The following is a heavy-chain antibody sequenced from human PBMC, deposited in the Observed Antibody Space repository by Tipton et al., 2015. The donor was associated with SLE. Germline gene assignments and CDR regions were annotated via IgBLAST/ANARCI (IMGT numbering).Heavy chain of an antibody. CDR1: GGSISSHY. J-gene: IGHJ4*02. V-gene: IGHV4-59*11. D-gene: IGHD3-3*02. CDR3: ARGIKGPFDY. CDR2: IYYRGST. Sequence: TLSLTCTVSGGSISSHYWSWIRQPPGKGLEWIGYIYYRGSTNYNPSLKSRVTISVDTSKNQFSLKLSSVTAADTAVYYCARGIKGPFDYWGQGTLVTVSS.